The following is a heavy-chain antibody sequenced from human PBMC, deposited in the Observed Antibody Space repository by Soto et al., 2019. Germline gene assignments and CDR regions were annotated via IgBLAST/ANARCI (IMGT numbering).Heavy chain of an antibody. CDR2: ISGSGGST. CDR1: GFTFSSYA. Sequence: EVQLLESGGGLVQPGGSLRLSCAASGFTFSSYAMSCVLQAPGKGLEWVSAISGSGGSTYYADSVKGRFTISRDNSKNQMYMQMNDLRAEYTCVYYCAKDILDYRRAYIDYWGQGTLVTVSS. V-gene: IGHV3-23*01. D-gene: IGHD4-17*01. J-gene: IGHJ4*02. CDR3: AKDILDYRRAYIDY.